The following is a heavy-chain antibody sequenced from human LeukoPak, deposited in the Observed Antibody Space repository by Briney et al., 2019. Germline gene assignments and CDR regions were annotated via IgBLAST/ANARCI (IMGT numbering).Heavy chain of an antibody. CDR1: GFTFDDYA. D-gene: IGHD3-10*01. Sequence: GGSLRLSCAASGFTFDDYAMHWVRQAPGKGLEWVSGISWNSGTIAYADSVKGRVIISRDNAKTSLYLQMNSLRTEDTAFYYCTRSAGSFRRLPAYYFDYWGQGTLVTVSS. V-gene: IGHV3-9*01. CDR2: ISWNSGTI. CDR3: TRSAGSFRRLPAYYFDY. J-gene: IGHJ4*02.